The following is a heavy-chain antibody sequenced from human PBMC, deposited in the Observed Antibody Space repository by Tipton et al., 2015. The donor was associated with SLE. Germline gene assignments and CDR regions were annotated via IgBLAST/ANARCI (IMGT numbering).Heavy chain of an antibody. J-gene: IGHJ6*02. CDR2: ISDGGGT. D-gene: IGHD2-8*01. V-gene: IGHV4-59*08. CDR3: ARGMLTWRGAIIGVDV. Sequence: TLSLTCSVSGGSISSNYWIWIRQPPGKGLEWIGYISDGGGTNYNPSLKSRVTISVDPAKNQFSLKLTSVTAADTAVYYCARGMLTWRGAIIGVDVWGQGTTVNVSS. CDR1: GGSISSNY.